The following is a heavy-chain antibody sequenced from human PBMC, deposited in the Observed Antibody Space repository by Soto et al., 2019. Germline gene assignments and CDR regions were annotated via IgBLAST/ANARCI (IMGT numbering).Heavy chain of an antibody. CDR3: ARHSHTTGTTLVDY. CDR1: GGSISSYY. J-gene: IGHJ4*02. Sequence: SETLSLTCTVSGGSISSYYWSWIRQPPGKGLEWIGYIYYSGSTNYNPSLKSRVTISVDTSKNQFSLKLSSVTAADTAVYYCARHSHTTGTTLVDYWGQGTLVTVSS. D-gene: IGHD1-1*01. V-gene: IGHV4-59*08. CDR2: IYYSGST.